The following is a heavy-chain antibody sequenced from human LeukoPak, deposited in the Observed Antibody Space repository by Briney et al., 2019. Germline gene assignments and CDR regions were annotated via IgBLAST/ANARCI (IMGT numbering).Heavy chain of an antibody. J-gene: IGHJ4*02. V-gene: IGHV4-31*03. CDR2: IYYSGST. Sequence: SETLSLTCTVSGGSISSGGYYWSWIRQHPGKGLEWIGYIYYSGSTYYNPSLKSRVTISVDTSKNQFSLKLSSVTAADTAVYYCASLVLRYFDWSGGYFDYWGQGTLVTVSS. D-gene: IGHD3-9*01. CDR1: GGSISSGGYY. CDR3: ASLVLRYFDWSGGYFDY.